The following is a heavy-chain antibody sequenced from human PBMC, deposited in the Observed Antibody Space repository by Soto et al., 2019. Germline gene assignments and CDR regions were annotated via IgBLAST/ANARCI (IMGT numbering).Heavy chain of an antibody. Sequence: SETLSLTCAVYGGSISSGGYYWSWIRQHPGKGLEWIGYIYYSGSTNYNPSLKSRVTISVDTSKNQFSLKLSSVTAADTAVYYCARRYGRAFDYWGQGTLVTVSS. J-gene: IGHJ4*02. D-gene: IGHD1-1*01. CDR3: ARRYGRAFDY. CDR2: IYYSGST. CDR1: GGSISSGGYY. V-gene: IGHV4-31*11.